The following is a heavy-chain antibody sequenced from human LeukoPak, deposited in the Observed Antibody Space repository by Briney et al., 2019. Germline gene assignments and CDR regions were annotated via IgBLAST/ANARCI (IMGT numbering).Heavy chain of an antibody. V-gene: IGHV1-2*02. CDR2: LNPSSGDT. Sequence: ASVKVSCKASGYTFTDYYMHWVRQAPGQGLEWMAWLNPSSGDTNYAQKFQGRVTMTRDTSISTAYMELSRLRSDDTAVYYCARNYRPGGVCHSSDDGGQGPLVPVSS. CDR3: ARNYRPGGVCHSSDD. CDR1: GYTFTDYY. D-gene: IGHD2-8*02. J-gene: IGHJ4*02.